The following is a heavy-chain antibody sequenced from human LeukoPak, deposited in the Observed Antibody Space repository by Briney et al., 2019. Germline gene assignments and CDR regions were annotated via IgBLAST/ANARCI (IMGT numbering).Heavy chain of an antibody. V-gene: IGHV1-69*13. J-gene: IGHJ4*02. CDR1: GGTFSSYA. CDR3: ARTAGRTFDY. D-gene: IGHD6-6*01. CDR2: IIPIFGTA. Sequence: ASVKVSCKASGGTFSSYAISWVRQPPGKGLEWMGGIIPIFGTANYAQKFQGRVTITADESTSTAYMELSSLRSEDTAVYYCARTAGRTFDYWGQGTLVTVSS.